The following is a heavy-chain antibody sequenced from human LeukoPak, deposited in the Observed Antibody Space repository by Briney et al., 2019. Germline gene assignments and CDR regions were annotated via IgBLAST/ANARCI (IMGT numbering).Heavy chain of an antibody. CDR2: INPNSGGT. D-gene: IGHD3-22*01. CDR3: ARDLPDSSGSPFDY. Sequence: ASVKVSCKASGYTFTGYYMHWVRQAPGQGLEWMGWINPNSGGTNYAQKFQGRVTMTRDTSISTAYMELSRLRSDDTAVYYCARDLPDSSGSPFDYWGQGTLVTVSS. J-gene: IGHJ4*02. V-gene: IGHV1-2*02. CDR1: GYTFTGYY.